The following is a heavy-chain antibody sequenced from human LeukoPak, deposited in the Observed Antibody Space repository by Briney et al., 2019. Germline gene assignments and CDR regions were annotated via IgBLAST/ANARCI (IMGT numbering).Heavy chain of an antibody. CDR1: GFTFSSYS. CDR3: ARAGSSWYLGGNYFDY. Sequence: GGSLRLSCAAFGFTFSSYSMNWVRQAPGKGLEWVSSISSSSSYIYYADSVKGRFTISRDNAKNSLYLQMNSLRAEDTAVYYCARAGSSWYLGGNYFDYWGQGTLVTVSS. CDR2: ISSSSSYI. J-gene: IGHJ4*02. D-gene: IGHD6-13*01. V-gene: IGHV3-21*01.